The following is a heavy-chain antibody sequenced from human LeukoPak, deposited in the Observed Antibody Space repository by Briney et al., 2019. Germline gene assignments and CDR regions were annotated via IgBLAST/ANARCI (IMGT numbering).Heavy chain of an antibody. CDR1: GYSFTSYW. D-gene: IGHD5-24*01. CDR3: ARLGWLPSNKVDALDI. J-gene: IGHJ3*02. CDR2: IYPGDSDT. Sequence: GESLKISCKGSGYSFTSYWIGWVRQMPGKGLEWMGIIYPGDSDTRYSPSFQGQVTISADKSISAAYLQWSSLKASDTAMYYCARLGWLPSNKVDALDIWGQGTTVTVSS. V-gene: IGHV5-51*01.